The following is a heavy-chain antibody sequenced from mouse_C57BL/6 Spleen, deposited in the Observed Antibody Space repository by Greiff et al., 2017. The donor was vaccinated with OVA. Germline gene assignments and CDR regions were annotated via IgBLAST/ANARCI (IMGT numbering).Heavy chain of an antibody. CDR2: IDPETGGT. CDR1: GYTFTDYE. V-gene: IGHV1-15*01. J-gene: IGHJ2*01. D-gene: IGHD4-1*01. CDR3: TRGWDPYYFDY. Sequence: QVQLQQSGAELVRPGASVTLSCKASGYTFTDYEMHWVKQTPVHGLEWIGAIDPETGGTAYNQKFKGKAILTADKSSSTAYMELRSLTSEDSAVYYCTRGWDPYYFDYWGQGTTLTVSS.